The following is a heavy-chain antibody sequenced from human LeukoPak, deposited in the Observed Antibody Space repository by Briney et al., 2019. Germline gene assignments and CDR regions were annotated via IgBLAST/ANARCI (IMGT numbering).Heavy chain of an antibody. J-gene: IGHJ4*02. CDR2: IYYSGST. CDR3: ARGFADSSGYLLSYFDY. D-gene: IGHD3-22*01. CDR1: GGHITSYY. V-gene: IGHV4-59*01. Sequence: SETLSLTCTVAGGHITSYYWSWIRQPPGHGLEWIGSIYYSGSTNYSPSLKSRVTISIDTSKNQFSLKLTSVTAGDTAVYYCARGFADSSGYLLSYFDYWGQGTLVTVSS.